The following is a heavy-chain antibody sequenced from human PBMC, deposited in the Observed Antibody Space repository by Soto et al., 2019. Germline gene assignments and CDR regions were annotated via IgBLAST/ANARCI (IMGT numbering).Heavy chain of an antibody. D-gene: IGHD5-18*01. CDR2: IYWDDDQ. CDR3: AHSWIQLWHNWFDP. CDR1: EFSLSTSGVG. Sequence: QITLKESGPTLVKPTQTHTLSCTFSEFSLSTSGVGVGWSREPPGKALEWLAIIYWDDDQRYSSSLKSRLTITNDTSKSQVVLTMTNMDPVDTATYYCAHSWIQLWHNWFDPWGQGTLVTVSS. V-gene: IGHV2-5*02. J-gene: IGHJ5*02.